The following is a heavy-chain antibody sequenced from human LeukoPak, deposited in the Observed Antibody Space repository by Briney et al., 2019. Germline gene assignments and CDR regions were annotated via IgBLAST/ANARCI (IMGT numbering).Heavy chain of an antibody. J-gene: IGHJ6*02. V-gene: IGHV3-9*01. CDR3: AKDSTRYYYYYYGMDV. CDR1: GFTFDDYA. CDR2: ISWNSGSI. D-gene: IGHD3-16*01. Sequence: PGRPLRLSCAASGFTFDDYAMHWVRQAPGKGLEWVSGISWNSGSIGYADSVKGRFTISRDNAKNSLYLRMNSLRAEDTALYYCAKDSTRYYYYYYGMDVWGQGTTVTVSS.